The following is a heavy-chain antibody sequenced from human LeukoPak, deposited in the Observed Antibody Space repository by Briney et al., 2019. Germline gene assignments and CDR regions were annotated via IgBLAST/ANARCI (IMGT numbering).Heavy chain of an antibody. D-gene: IGHD6-19*01. CDR2: ISRSGTRT. V-gene: IGHV3-23*01. J-gene: IGHJ4*02. CDR1: GFPFRSYA. Sequence: GGSLRLSCAASGFPFRSYAMSWVRQAPGKGLEWVSCISRSGTRTYYADSVKGRFTIPRDNSKNTPYLQMTSLRVEDTAVYYCAKDFGAPGVGSSDWRLFDSWGQGTLVTVSS. CDR3: AKDFGAPGVGSSDWRLFDS.